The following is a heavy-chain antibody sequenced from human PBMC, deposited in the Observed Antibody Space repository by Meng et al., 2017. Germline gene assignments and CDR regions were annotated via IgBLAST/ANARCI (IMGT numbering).Heavy chain of an antibody. J-gene: IGHJ4*02. D-gene: IGHD5-18*01. CDR1: GFIFSSYG. CDR2: ISYDGSIK. Sequence: QVQLVESGEGVVQLGRSRRLSCAASGFIFSSYGMHWVRQAPGKGLEWVAVISYDGSIKYYADSVKGRFTISRDNSKNTLSLQMNSLRAEDTALYNCAKDLRGGYRFGCELDYWGQGTLVTVSP. V-gene: IGHV3-30*18. CDR3: AKDLRGGYRFGCELDY.